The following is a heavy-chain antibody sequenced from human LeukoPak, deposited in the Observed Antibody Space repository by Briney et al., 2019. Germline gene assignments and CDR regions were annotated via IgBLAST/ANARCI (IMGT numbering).Heavy chain of an antibody. CDR3: ARDLGSSGYGFDS. D-gene: IGHD5-12*01. J-gene: IGHJ5*01. V-gene: IGHV4-59*01. CDR1: GFTFSDFY. Sequence: GSLRLSCAASGFTFSDFYMSWIRQPPGKGLEWIGYIYYSGSTYYNPSLKSRVTISVDTSKNQFSLKLNSVTAADTAVYYCARDLGSSGYGFDSWGPGTLVTVSP. CDR2: IYYSGST.